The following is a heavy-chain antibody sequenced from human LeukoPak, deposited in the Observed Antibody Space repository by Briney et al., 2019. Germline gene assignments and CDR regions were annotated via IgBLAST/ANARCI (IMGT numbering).Heavy chain of an antibody. CDR2: ISYDGSNK. CDR3: ARWDRAYCGGDCYLISAFDI. D-gene: IGHD2-21*02. J-gene: IGHJ3*02. V-gene: IGHV3-30-3*01. CDR1: GFTFSSYA. Sequence: PGGSLRLSCAASGFTFSSYAMHWVRQAPGKGLEWVAVISYDGSNKYYADSVKGRFTISRGNSKNTLYLQMNSLRAEDTAVYYCARWDRAYCGGDCYLISAFDIWGQGTMVTVSS.